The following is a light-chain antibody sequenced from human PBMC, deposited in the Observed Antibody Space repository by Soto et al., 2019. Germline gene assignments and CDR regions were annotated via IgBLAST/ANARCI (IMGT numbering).Light chain of an antibody. Sequence: IQMTQSPSTLSASGGDRVAITCRASQSIGIWLAWYQQKPGKAPRFLIYKASSLESGVPSRFSGSGYGTESTLTISSLKPDDFATYYCQQYNDYSWTFGQGTKVEIK. CDR1: QSIGIW. V-gene: IGKV1-5*03. CDR3: QQYNDYSWT. J-gene: IGKJ1*01. CDR2: KAS.